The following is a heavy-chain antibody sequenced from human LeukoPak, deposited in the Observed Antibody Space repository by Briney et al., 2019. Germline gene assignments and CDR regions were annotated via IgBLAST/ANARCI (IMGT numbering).Heavy chain of an antibody. V-gene: IGHV1-46*01. CDR3: ARDLSGIVAVAGTEGDDY. CDR2: INPSGGST. Sequence: AASVKVSCKASGYTFTSYYMHWVRQAPGQGLEWMGIINPSGGSTSYAQKFQGRVTMTRDTSTSTAYMELRSLRSDDTAVYYCARDLSGIVAVAGTEGDDYWGQGTLVTVSS. J-gene: IGHJ4*02. CDR1: GYTFTSYY. D-gene: IGHD6-19*01.